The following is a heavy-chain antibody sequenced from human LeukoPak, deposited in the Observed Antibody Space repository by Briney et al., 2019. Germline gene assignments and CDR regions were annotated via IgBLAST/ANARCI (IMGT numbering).Heavy chain of an antibody. D-gene: IGHD4-17*01. CDR1: GFTFSRNG. CDR2: ISHDGTNK. J-gene: IGHJ6*02. Sequence: GGSLRLSCASSGFTFSRNGMHWVRQAPGKGLEWVAVISHDGTNKYHAGSVKGRFTISRDNSKNTLYLQMSSLRAEDTAVYYCAKAHLSDYGDYVRFHYNGMDVWGQGTTVSVSS. V-gene: IGHV3-30*18. CDR3: AKAHLSDYGDYVRFHYNGMDV.